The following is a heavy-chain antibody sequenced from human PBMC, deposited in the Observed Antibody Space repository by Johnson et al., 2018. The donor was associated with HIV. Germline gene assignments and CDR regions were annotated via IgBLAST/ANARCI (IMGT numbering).Heavy chain of an antibody. CDR3: AKNRGYNYGTDTFDL. CDR2: IGYDGSNT. J-gene: IGHJ3*01. CDR1: GFTFSSYG. V-gene: IGHV3-30*02. D-gene: IGHD5-18*01. Sequence: VQLVESGGGVVQPGRSLRLSCAASGFTFSSYGMHWVRQAPGKGLEWVAFIGYDGSNTYYGDSVKGRFTISRDTSRNTLYLQMNTLRTEDTAVYYCAKNRGYNYGTDTFDLCGHGTMVTVSS.